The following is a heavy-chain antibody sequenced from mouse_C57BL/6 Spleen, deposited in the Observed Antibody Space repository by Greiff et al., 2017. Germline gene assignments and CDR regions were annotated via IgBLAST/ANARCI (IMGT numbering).Heavy chain of an antibody. CDR3: ARGAQATNWFAY. Sequence: QVQLQQSGAELVKPGASVKLSCKASGYTFTSYWMQWVKQRPGQGLEWIGEIDPSDSYTNYNQQFKGKATLTVDTSSSTAYMQLSSLTSEDSAVYYCARGAQATNWFAYWGQGTLVTVSA. J-gene: IGHJ3*01. CDR2: IDPSDSYT. V-gene: IGHV1-50*01. CDR1: GYTFTSYW. D-gene: IGHD3-2*02.